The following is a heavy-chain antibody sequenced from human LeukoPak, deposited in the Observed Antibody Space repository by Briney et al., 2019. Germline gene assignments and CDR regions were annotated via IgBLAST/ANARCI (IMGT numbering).Heavy chain of an antibody. Sequence: PGGSLRLSCAASGFTFSSYSMNWVRQAPGKGREWVSSISSSSSYIYYADSVKGRFTISRDNAKNSLYLQMNSLRAEDTAVYYCARDSSGWYDFDYWGQGTLVTVSS. CDR1: GFTFSSYS. CDR2: ISSSSSYI. D-gene: IGHD6-19*01. J-gene: IGHJ4*02. V-gene: IGHV3-21*01. CDR3: ARDSSGWYDFDY.